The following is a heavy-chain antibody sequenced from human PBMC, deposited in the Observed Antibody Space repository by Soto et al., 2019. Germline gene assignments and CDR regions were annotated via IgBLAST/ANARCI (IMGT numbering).Heavy chain of an antibody. Sequence: QLQLQESGSGLVKPSQTLVLTCTVSGDSISRDGFSWSWIRQPPGKGLEWIGYIYHSGATYYNPSLRSRVATSVDKSKNQFSLSQASVTAADTAVYYCAREMTYYFDSWGQGTLVTVSS. D-gene: IGHD2-21*02. CDR2: IYHSGAT. J-gene: IGHJ4*02. CDR3: AREMTYYFDS. CDR1: GDSISRDGFS. V-gene: IGHV4-30-2*01.